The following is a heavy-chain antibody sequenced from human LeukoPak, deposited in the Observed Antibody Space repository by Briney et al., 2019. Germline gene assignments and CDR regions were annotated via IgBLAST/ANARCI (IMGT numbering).Heavy chain of an antibody. D-gene: IGHD6-19*01. CDR3: ARGSVAGTRVDY. J-gene: IGHJ4*02. CDR1: GDSISSSRYY. V-gene: IGHV4-39*01. Sequence: PSETLSLTCTVSGDSISSSRYYWGWIRQPPGTGLEWIGSIYYSGSAYYNPSLKSRVTISVDTSKNQFSLNLSSVTAADTAVYYCARGSVAGTRVDYWGQGTLVTVSS. CDR2: IYYSGSA.